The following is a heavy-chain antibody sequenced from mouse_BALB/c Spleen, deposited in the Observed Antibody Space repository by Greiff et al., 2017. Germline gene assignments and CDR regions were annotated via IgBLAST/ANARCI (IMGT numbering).Heavy chain of an antibody. D-gene: IGHD2-4*01. J-gene: IGHJ4*01. V-gene: IGHV1-14*01. CDR3: ARGGITYAMDY. CDR2: INPYNDGT. CDR1: GYTFTSYV. Sequence: VQLQQSGPELVKPGASVKMSCKASGYTFTSYVMHWVKQKPGQGLEWIGYINPYNDGTKYNEKFKGKATLTSDKSSSTAYMELSSLTSEDSAVYYCARGGITYAMDYWGQGTSVTVSS.